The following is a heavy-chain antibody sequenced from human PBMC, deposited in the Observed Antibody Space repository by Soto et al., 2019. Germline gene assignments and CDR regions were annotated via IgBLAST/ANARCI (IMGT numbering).Heavy chain of an antibody. J-gene: IGHJ5*02. CDR2: IYHSGST. Sequence: QVQLQESGPGLMKPSGTLSLTCAVSGGSISSSKWWSWVRQPPGKGLEWIGEIYHSGSTNYNASLKIRVTISVDMSKNQFSLKLSSVTAADTAVYYCASKDYGDCGCFDPWGQGTLVTVSS. CDR3: ASKDYGDCGCFDP. CDR1: GGSISSSKW. D-gene: IGHD4-17*01. V-gene: IGHV4-4*02.